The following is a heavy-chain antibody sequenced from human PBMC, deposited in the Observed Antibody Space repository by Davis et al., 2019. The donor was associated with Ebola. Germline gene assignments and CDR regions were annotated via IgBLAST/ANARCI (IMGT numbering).Heavy chain of an antibody. Sequence: MPGGSLRLSCTVSGGSVSNYYWSWIRQSPGKGLEWIGYIHYSGSTDYNPSLKSRVTISIDTSKDQFSLRLKSVTAADSAVYYCARLSTFGEVIYYYAMDVWGQGTTVTVSS. D-gene: IGHD3-16*01. CDR3: ARLSTFGEVIYYYAMDV. J-gene: IGHJ6*02. V-gene: IGHV4-59*08. CDR1: GGSVSNYY. CDR2: IHYSGST.